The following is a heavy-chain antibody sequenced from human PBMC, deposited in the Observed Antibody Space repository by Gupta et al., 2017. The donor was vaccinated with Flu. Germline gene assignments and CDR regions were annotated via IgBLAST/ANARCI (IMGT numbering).Heavy chain of an antibody. Sequence: EVQLVESGGDSVQPGGSLRLTCAASGFTFGGYWMNWVSQAPWQGLEWVASIKQDGGQTYYVDSVRGRFTISRDNGINSLYLQINSPRAEDTAVYYCARGSICDSSNYHSEPTFWYLDLWGRGTPVTVSS. CDR2: IKQDGGQT. CDR3: ARGSICDSSNYHSEPTFWYLDL. J-gene: IGHJ2*01. V-gene: IGHV3-7*01. D-gene: IGHD1-7*01. CDR1: GFTFGGYW.